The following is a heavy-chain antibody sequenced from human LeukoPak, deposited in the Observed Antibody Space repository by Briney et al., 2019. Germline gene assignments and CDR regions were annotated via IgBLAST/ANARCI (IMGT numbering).Heavy chain of an antibody. V-gene: IGHV3-33*06. CDR1: GFTFSSYG. D-gene: IGHD6-19*01. CDR3: AKEASGWYGGGDFDY. J-gene: IGHJ4*02. CDR2: IWYDGSNK. Sequence: PGGSLRLSCAASGFTFSSYGMHWVRQAPGKGLEWVAVIWYDGSNKYYADSVKGRFTISRDNSKNTLYLQMNSLRAEDTAVYYCAKEASGWYGGGDFDYWGQGTLVTVSS.